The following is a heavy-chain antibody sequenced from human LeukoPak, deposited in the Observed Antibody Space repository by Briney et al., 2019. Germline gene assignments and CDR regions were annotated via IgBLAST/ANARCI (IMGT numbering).Heavy chain of an antibody. CDR3: AKSFYYDSSGYYHDKYYFDY. V-gene: IGHV3-23*01. CDR1: GFTFGSYA. CDR2: VPGSGGST. D-gene: IGHD3-22*01. Sequence: PGGSLRLSCAASGFTFGSYAMSWVRQAPGKGLEWVSSVPGSGGSTYYADSVKGRFTISRDNSKNTLSLQMISLRAEDTAVYYCAKSFYYDSSGYYHDKYYFDYWGQGTLVTVSS. J-gene: IGHJ4*02.